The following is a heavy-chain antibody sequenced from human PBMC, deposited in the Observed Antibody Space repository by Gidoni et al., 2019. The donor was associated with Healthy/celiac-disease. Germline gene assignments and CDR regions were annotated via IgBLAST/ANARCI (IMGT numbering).Heavy chain of an antibody. J-gene: IGHJ3*02. V-gene: IGHV3-33*01. CDR2: IWYDGSNK. D-gene: IGHD6-19*01. Sequence: QVQLGESGGAVVQPGRSLRLSCAASGFTFRSYGMHWVRQAPGKGLEWVAVIWYDGSNKYYADSVKGRFTISRDNSKNTLYLQMNSLRAEDTAVYYCARGRGGWYERLFAFDIWGQGTMVTVSS. CDR1: GFTFRSYG. CDR3: ARGRGGWYERLFAFDI.